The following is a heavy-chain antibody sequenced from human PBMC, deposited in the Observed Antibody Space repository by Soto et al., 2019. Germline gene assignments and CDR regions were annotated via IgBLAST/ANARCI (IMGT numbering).Heavy chain of an antibody. Sequence: QVQLQQWGAGLLKPSETLSLTCVVYGGSFSGYYWSWIRQSPGKGLEWIGGINHRGSTNYDPSLHSRVTISADTSKNQFSLKLPSVTAADTAMYYCARDGFCTSTTCRVGNWFDPWGQGTLVTVSS. D-gene: IGHD2-2*01. CDR1: GGSFSGYY. CDR2: INHRGST. J-gene: IGHJ5*02. CDR3: ARDGFCTSTTCRVGNWFDP. V-gene: IGHV4-34*01.